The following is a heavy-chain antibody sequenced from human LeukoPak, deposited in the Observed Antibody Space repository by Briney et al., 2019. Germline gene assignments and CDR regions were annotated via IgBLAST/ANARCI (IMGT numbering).Heavy chain of an antibody. D-gene: IGHD6-6*01. CDR3: ARDPPAVAANTYG. J-gene: IGHJ4*02. V-gene: IGHV3-66*01. CDR2: IYSGGAT. Sequence: QPGGSLRLSCAASGFTVSNNYMRWVRQAPEKGLEWVSLIYSGGATFYADAVKGRFTISRDGSKNTLYLQMNSLRAEDTAVYYCARDPPAVAANTYGWGQGTLVTVSS. CDR1: GFTVSNNY.